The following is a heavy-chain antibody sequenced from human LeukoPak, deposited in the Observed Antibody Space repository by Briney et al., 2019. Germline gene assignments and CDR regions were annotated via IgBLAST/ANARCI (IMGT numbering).Heavy chain of an antibody. D-gene: IGHD3-22*01. Sequence: GGSLRLSCAVSGLTFTNFKMNWVRQAPGKGLEWDSYISGSGRTTFYADSVKGRFTISRDNAKNSLYLQMSSLRVEDTAVYYCARTPDYYDSSGYDYWGQGTLVTVSS. CDR1: GLTFTNFK. V-gene: IGHV3-48*03. CDR3: ARTPDYYDSSGYDY. CDR2: ISGSGRTT. J-gene: IGHJ4*02.